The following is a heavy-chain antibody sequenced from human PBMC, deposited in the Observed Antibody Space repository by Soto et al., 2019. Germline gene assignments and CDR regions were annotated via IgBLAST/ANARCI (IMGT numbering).Heavy chain of an antibody. Sequence: ASVKVSCKASGGTFSSYAISWVRQAPGQGLEWMGGIIPIFGTANYAQKFQGRVTITADKSTSTAYMELSSLRSEDTAVYYCARSKVVIKADFDYWGQGTLVTVPS. V-gene: IGHV1-69*06. CDR3: ARSKVVIKADFDY. CDR1: GGTFSSYA. J-gene: IGHJ4*02. D-gene: IGHD3-22*01. CDR2: IIPIFGTA.